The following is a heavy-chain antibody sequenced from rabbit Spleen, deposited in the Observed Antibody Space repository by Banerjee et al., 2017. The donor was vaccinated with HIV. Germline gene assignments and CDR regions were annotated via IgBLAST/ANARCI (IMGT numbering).Heavy chain of an antibody. CDR3: ARDLVGVIGWNFYL. D-gene: IGHD1-1*01. CDR2: INVATGKP. V-gene: IGHV1S45*01. CDR1: GFSFGDRDV. J-gene: IGHJ4*01. Sequence: QEQLKETGGDLVQPEGSLTLTCTASGFSFGDRDVMCWVRQAPGKGLEWIACINVATGKPVYATWAKGRFTISRTSSTTVTLRMTSLTAADTATYFCARDLVGVIGWNFYLWGQGTLVTV.